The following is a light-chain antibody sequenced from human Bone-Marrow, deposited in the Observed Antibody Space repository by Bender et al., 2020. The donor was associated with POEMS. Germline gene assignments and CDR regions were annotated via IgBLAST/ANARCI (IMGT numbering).Light chain of an antibody. V-gene: IGLV2-14*03. CDR3: SSYTSSSTAV. CDR2: DVS. Sequence: QSALTQDASVSGSPGQSITISCTGTSSDVGGYNYVSWYQQHPGKAPKVIIYDVSNRPSGVSNRFSGSKSGNTASLTISGLQAEDEADYYCSSYTSSSTAVFGGGTKLTVV. J-gene: IGLJ3*02. CDR1: SSDVGGYNY.